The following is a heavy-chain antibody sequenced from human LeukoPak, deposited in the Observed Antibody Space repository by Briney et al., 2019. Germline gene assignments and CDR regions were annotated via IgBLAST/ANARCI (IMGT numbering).Heavy chain of an antibody. CDR3: ARGRFGGIVVAYYYYGMDV. Sequence: GASVKVSCKASGYTFTSYDINWVRQATGQGLEWMGWMNPNSGNTGYAQKFQGRVTMTRNTSISTAYMELSSLRSEDTAVYYCARGRFGGIVVAYYYYGMDVWGQGTTVTVSS. V-gene: IGHV1-8*01. CDR2: MNPNSGNT. J-gene: IGHJ6*02. CDR1: GYTFTSYD. D-gene: IGHD2-15*01.